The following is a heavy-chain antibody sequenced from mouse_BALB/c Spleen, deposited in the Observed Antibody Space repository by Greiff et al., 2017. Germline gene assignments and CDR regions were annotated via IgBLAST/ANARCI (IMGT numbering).Heavy chain of an antibody. V-gene: IGHV1S81*02. CDR3: ARSDTTVVLDY. CDR1: GYTFTSYY. J-gene: IGHJ2*01. D-gene: IGHD1-1*01. CDR2: INPSNGGT. Sequence: VQLQQSGAELVKPGASVKLSCKASGYTFTSYYMYWVKQRPGQGLEWIGEINPSNGGTNYNEKFKSKATLTVDKSSSTAYMQLSSLTSEDSAVYYCARSDTTVVLDYWGQGTTLTVSS.